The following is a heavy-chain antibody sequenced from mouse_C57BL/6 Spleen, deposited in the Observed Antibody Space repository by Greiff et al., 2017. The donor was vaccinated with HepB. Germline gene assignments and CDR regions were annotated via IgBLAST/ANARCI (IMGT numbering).Heavy chain of an antibody. J-gene: IGHJ2*01. V-gene: IGHV1-85*01. D-gene: IGHD1-1*01. CDR3: ARLGYYGSSGFDY. Sequence: VQLQQSGPELVKPGASVKLSCKASGYTFTSYDINWVKQRPGQGLEWIGWIYPRDGSTKYNEKFKGKATLTVDTSSSTAYMELHSLTSEDSAVYFCARLGYYGSSGFDYWGQGTTLTVSS. CDR2: IYPRDGST. CDR1: GYTFTSYD.